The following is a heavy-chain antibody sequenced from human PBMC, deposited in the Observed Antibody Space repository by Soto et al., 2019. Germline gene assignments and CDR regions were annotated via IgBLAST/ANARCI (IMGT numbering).Heavy chain of an antibody. CDR2: IYHSGST. J-gene: IGHJ4*02. V-gene: IGHV4-4*02. Sequence: SETLSVTCAVSGGSISSSNCWRGVRQPPGKGLEWIGEIYHSGSTNYNPSLKSRVTISVDKSKNQFSLKLSSVTAADTAVYYCARFRTVADHYFDYWGQGTLVTVSS. D-gene: IGHD6-19*01. CDR1: GGSISSSNC. CDR3: ARFRTVADHYFDY.